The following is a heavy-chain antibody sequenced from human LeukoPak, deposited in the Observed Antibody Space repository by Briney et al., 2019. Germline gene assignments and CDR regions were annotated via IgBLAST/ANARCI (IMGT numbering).Heavy chain of an antibody. D-gene: IGHD2-2*01. Sequence: GSLRLSCAASGFTFSSYAMSWVRQAPGKGLEWVSAFSGSGGGTYYADSVKGRFTISRDNSKNTLYLQMNSLRAEDTAVYYCARLVVPAAMRGYYYYMDVWGKGTTVTISS. CDR2: FSGSGGGT. CDR3: ARLVVPAAMRGYYYYMDV. J-gene: IGHJ6*03. V-gene: IGHV3-23*01. CDR1: GFTFSSYA.